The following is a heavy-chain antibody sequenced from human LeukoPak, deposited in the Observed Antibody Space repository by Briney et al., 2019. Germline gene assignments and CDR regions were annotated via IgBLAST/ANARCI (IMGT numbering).Heavy chain of an antibody. Sequence: SETLPPTCAVSGYSIGSGYYWGWIRHPPGKGLEWIGSIYHTKTTSYNPSLTSRVTISVDTSKNQFSLRLSSVTAADTAVYYCARVSGDDSGHFHLWGQGTLVTVSS. D-gene: IGHD2-21*02. CDR3: ARVSGDDSGHFHL. CDR2: IYHTKTT. CDR1: GYSIGSGYY. V-gene: IGHV4-38-2*01. J-gene: IGHJ1*01.